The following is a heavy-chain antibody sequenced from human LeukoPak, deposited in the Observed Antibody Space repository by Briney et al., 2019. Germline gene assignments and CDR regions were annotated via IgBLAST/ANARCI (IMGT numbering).Heavy chain of an antibody. CDR1: GFTFSSYW. D-gene: IGHD5-24*01. Sequence: TGGSLRLSCAASGFTFSSYWMHWVRQAPGKGLVWLSRINTDGSTTSYADSVKGRFTISRDNAKNTLYLQVNSLWAADTALYYCARALKRSGDGYKEDAFDIWGQGTMVTVSS. CDR3: ARALKRSGDGYKEDAFDI. CDR2: INTDGSTT. V-gene: IGHV3-74*01. J-gene: IGHJ3*02.